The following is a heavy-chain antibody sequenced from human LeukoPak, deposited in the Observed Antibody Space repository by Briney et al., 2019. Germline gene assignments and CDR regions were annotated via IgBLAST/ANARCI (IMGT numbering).Heavy chain of an antibody. V-gene: IGHV3-30*02. CDR2: IRFDGSNT. D-gene: IGHD5-18*01. CDR1: GFTFRLFG. Sequence: GGSLRLSCVASGFTFRLFGMHWVRQAPGKGLEWVSFIRFDGSNTYHADSVKGRFTISRDNSKNTLYLQMNSLTSADTAVYYCARGGYSYGYFDYWGQGTLVTVSS. CDR3: ARGGYSYGYFDY. J-gene: IGHJ4*02.